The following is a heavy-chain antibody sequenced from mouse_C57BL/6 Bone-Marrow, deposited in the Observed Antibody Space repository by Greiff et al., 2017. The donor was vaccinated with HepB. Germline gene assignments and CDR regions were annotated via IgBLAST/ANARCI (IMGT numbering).Heavy chain of an antibody. V-gene: IGHV7-4*01. Sequence: EVKVVESGGGLVQPGASLRLSCAASGFTFTDYYMSWVRQPQGKAPEWLALIRNKANGYTTEYTASVKGRFTISRDNSQTILYLQLNTLRAEDSANYYCVKAGYYYGSSPFAYWGQGTLVTVSA. CDR3: VKAGYYYGSSPFAY. D-gene: IGHD1-1*01. CDR1: GFTFTDYY. CDR2: IRNKANGYTT. J-gene: IGHJ3*01.